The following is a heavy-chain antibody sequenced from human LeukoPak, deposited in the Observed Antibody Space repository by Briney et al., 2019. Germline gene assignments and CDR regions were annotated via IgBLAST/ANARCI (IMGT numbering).Heavy chain of an antibody. CDR2: IYYSGST. D-gene: IGHD3-22*01. CDR3: ARDYMGYYDSSGTAYFDY. V-gene: IGHV4-39*07. J-gene: IGHJ4*02. Sequence: SETLSLTCTVSGGSISSSSYYWGWIRRPPGKGLEWIGSIYYSGSTYYNPSLKSRVTISVDTSKNQFSLKLSSVTAADTAVYYCARDYMGYYDSSGTAYFDYWGQGTLVTVSS. CDR1: GGSISSSSYY.